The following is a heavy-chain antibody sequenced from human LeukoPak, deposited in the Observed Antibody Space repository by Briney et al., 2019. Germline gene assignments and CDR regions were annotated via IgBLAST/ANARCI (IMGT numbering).Heavy chain of an antibody. V-gene: IGHV3-30*18. CDR3: AKDRGSCSSTSCYFIDY. Sequence: PGGSLRLSCAASGFTFSSYGMHWVRQAPGKGLEWVAVISYDGSNKYYADSVKGRFTISRDNSKNTLYLQMNGLRAEDTAVYYCAKDRGSCSSTSCYFIDYWGQGTLVTVSS. CDR1: GFTFSSYG. CDR2: ISYDGSNK. D-gene: IGHD2-2*01. J-gene: IGHJ4*02.